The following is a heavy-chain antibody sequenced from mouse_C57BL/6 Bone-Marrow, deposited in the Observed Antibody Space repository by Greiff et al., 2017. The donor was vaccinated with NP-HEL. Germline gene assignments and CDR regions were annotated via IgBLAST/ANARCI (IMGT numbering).Heavy chain of an antibody. CDR3: ARHGMITTLYYYAMDY. V-gene: IGHV5-6*01. CDR1: GFTFSSYG. J-gene: IGHJ4*01. Sequence: EVQLQESGGDLVKPGGSLKLSCAASGFTFSSYGMSWVRQTPDKRLEWVATISSGGSYTYYPDSVKGRFTISRDNAKNTLYLQMSSLKSEDTAMYYCARHGMITTLYYYAMDYWGQGTSVTVSS. D-gene: IGHD2-4*01. CDR2: ISSGGSYT.